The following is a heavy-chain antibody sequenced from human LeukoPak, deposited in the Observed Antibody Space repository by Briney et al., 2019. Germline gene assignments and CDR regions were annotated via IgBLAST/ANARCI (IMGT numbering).Heavy chain of an antibody. D-gene: IGHD4-17*01. Sequence: SETLSLTCAVYGGSFSGYYWSWIRQPPGKGLEWIGEINHSGSTNYNPSLKSRVTISVDTSKNQFSLKLSSVTAADTAVYYCARYGDYVNYYYGLDVWGKGTMVTVSS. CDR3: ARYGDYVNYYYGLDV. CDR1: GGSFSGYY. J-gene: IGHJ6*04. V-gene: IGHV4-34*01. CDR2: INHSGST.